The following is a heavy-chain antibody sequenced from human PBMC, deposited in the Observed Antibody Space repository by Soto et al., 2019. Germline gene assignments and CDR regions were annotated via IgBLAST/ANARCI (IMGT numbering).Heavy chain of an antibody. Sequence: ASVKVCCKASGYTFTGYYMHWVRQAPGQGLEWMGWINPNSGGTNYAQKFQGWVTMTRDTSISTAYMELSRLRSDDTAVYYCARGGGNSSPNYYYYYYMDVWGKGTTVTVSS. J-gene: IGHJ6*03. V-gene: IGHV1-2*04. CDR2: INPNSGGT. CDR1: GYTFTGYY. D-gene: IGHD3-16*01. CDR3: ARGGGNSSPNYYYYYYMDV.